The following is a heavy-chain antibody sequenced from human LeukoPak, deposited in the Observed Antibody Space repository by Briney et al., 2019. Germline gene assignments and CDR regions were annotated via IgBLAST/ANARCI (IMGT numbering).Heavy chain of an antibody. D-gene: IGHD3-10*01. J-gene: IGHJ4*02. CDR1: GFTFSTYE. Sequence: QPGRSLRLSCAASGFTFSTYEMNWVRQAPGKGLEWVSYISSSGSTIYYADSVKGRFTISRDNAKNSLYLQMNSLRAEDTAVYYCARDSSYYGSGSFSDWGQGTLVTVSS. CDR2: ISSSGSTI. CDR3: ARDSSYYGSGSFSD. V-gene: IGHV3-48*03.